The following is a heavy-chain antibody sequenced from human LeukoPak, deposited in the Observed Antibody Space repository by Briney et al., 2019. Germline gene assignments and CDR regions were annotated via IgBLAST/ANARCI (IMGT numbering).Heavy chain of an antibody. CDR3: ATIQLWFAGTPH. D-gene: IGHD5-18*01. CDR1: GGSISSSNYY. V-gene: IGHV4-39*01. CDR2: LYYGGNT. J-gene: IGHJ4*02. Sequence: PSETLSLTCTVSGGSISSSNYYWGWIRQSPGKGLEWIGSLYYGGNTYYNPSLKSRVTISVDTSKNQFSLRLTSVTAADTAVYYCATIQLWFAGTPHWGQGTLVIVSS.